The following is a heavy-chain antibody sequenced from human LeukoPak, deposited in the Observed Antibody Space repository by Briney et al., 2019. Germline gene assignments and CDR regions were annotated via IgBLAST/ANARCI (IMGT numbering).Heavy chain of an antibody. V-gene: IGHV1-46*01. CDR2: INPRGGST. CDR3: ARERRGYCSGGSCQSYYYYYMDV. Sequence: ASVKVSCKASGYTFTSYYMHWVRQAPGQGLEWMGIINPRGGSTSYAQKFQGRVTMTRDTSISTAYMELSRLRSDDTAVYYCARERRGYCSGGSCQSYYYYYMDVWGKGTTVTVSS. J-gene: IGHJ6*03. CDR1: GYTFTSYY. D-gene: IGHD2-15*01.